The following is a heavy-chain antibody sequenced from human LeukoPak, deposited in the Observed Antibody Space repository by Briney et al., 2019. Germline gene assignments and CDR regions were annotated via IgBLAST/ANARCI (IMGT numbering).Heavy chain of an antibody. D-gene: IGHD6-19*01. Sequence: GASVKVSCKASGYTFTGYYMHWVRQAPGQGLEWMGWINPNSGGTNYAQKFQGRVTMTRDTSISTAYMELSRLRSDDTAVYYCAREGSTVATGGWYWGQGTLVTVSS. CDR3: AREGSTVATGGWY. J-gene: IGHJ4*02. V-gene: IGHV1-2*02. CDR2: INPNSGGT. CDR1: GYTFTGYY.